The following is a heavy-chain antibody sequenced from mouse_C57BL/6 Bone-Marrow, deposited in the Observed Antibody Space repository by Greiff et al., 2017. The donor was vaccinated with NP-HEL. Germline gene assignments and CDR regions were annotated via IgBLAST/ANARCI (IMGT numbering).Heavy chain of an antibody. V-gene: IGHV5-6*01. CDR1: GFTFSSYG. D-gene: IGHD3-2*02. CDR3: ARRGGAAQATFAY. Sequence: EVQVVESGGDLVKPGGSLKLSCAASGFTFSSYGMSWVRQTPDKRLEWVATISSGGSYTYYPDSVKGRFTISRDNAKNTLYLQMSSLKSEDTAMYYCARRGGAAQATFAYWGQGTLVTVSA. J-gene: IGHJ3*01. CDR2: ISSGGSYT.